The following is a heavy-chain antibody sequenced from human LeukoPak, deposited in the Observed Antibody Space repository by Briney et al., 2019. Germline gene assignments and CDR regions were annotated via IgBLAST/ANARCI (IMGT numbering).Heavy chain of an antibody. V-gene: IGHV4-59*01. CDR3: ARVGKGIAAAGFDP. CDR1: GVSISSNY. CDR2: MYHSGKT. D-gene: IGHD6-13*01. J-gene: IGHJ5*02. Sequence: PSETLSLTCTVSGVSISSNYWSWIRQSPGRGLEWIGYMYHSGKTNYNPSLKSRVTISIDTSTNHLSLKLSSVTVADTAVYYCARVGKGIAAAGFDPWGQGTLVTVSS.